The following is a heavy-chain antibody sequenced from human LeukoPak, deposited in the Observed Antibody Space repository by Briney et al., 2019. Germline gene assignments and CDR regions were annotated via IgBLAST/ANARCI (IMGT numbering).Heavy chain of an antibody. D-gene: IGHD1-26*01. CDR3: ARRTSNPVGAIDY. J-gene: IGHJ4*02. CDR1: GVSISSSEYY. Sequence: PSETLSLTCTVSGVSISSSEYYWGWVRQPPEKGLEGIVAISSSGSTYYNPSLKSRVTISVHSSKNQFSLKLSPVTAADTAVYYCARRTSNPVGAIDYWGQGPLVTVSS. V-gene: IGHV4-39*01. CDR2: ISSSGST.